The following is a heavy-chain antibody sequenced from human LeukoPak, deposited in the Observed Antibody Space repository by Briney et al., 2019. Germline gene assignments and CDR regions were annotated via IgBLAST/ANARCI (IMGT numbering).Heavy chain of an antibody. Sequence: PGGSLRLSCAASGFTFSSYSMNWVRQAPGKGLEWVSSISSSSSYIYYADSVKGRFTISRDNAKNTLYLQMNSLRSEDTAVYYCARVPPSVGEATSEYFQDWGQGTLVTVSS. CDR3: ARVPPSVGEATSEYFQD. CDR2: ISSSSSYI. CDR1: GFTFSSYS. J-gene: IGHJ1*01. D-gene: IGHD1-26*01. V-gene: IGHV3-21*01.